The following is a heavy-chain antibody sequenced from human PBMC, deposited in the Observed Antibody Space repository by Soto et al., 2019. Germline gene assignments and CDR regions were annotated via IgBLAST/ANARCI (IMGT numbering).Heavy chain of an antibody. CDR2: INPSGST. CDR1: GGSVSVYY. Sequence: QVQLQQWGAGLLKSSETLSLTCVVYGGSVSVYYWSCIRQTPGRGLAWIGEINPSGSTTYNPSLKSRVSIPVDTSKNQFSLKLSSVTAAVTAVYYCARATRHLHACDICGQVTMVTVFS. V-gene: IGHV4-34*01. CDR3: ARATRHLHACDI. D-gene: IGHD6-25*01. J-gene: IGHJ3*02.